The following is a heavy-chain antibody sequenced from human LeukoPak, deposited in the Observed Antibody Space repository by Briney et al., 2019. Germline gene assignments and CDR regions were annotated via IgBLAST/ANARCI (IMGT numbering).Heavy chain of an antibody. J-gene: IGHJ4*02. CDR2: FKTNSGQV. CDR3: ARSVPDYTRFDY. CDR1: GFMFSSNW. V-gene: IGHV3-23*01. D-gene: IGHD4-11*01. Sequence: GGSLRLSCAASGFMFSSNWMSWVRQAPGKGLEWVSTFKTNSGQVYYAESVRGRFTISRDNSKNTVYLQMSSLRAEDTALYYCARSVPDYTRFDYWGQGALVTVSP.